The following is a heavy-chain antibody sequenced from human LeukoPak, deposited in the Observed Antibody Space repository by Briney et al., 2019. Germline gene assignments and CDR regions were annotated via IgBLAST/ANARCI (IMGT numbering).Heavy chain of an antibody. V-gene: IGHV3-7*01. CDR2: IQHDGSEQ. CDR3: ATPARGGSALP. Sequence: GGSLRLSCAASGFTFSSYWMSWVRQAPGKGLEWVANIQHDGSEQYYVDSVKGRFTISRDNTKKSLFLQINSLRAEDTAVYCCATPARGGSALPWGRGTLVTVSS. D-gene: IGHD6-19*01. J-gene: IGHJ5*02. CDR1: GFTFSSYW.